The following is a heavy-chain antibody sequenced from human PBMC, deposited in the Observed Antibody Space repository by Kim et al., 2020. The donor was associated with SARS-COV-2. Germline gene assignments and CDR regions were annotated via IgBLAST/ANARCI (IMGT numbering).Heavy chain of an antibody. CDR3: AREDLIVVVGFDY. Sequence: ASVKVSCKTSGYNITFYAIHWLRQAPGHSLEWMGWVNAGNGNTEYSQKFQGRVTITRDTSANIVYMELNSLRSEDTAVYYCAREDLIVVVGFDYWGQGTPVIVSS. D-gene: IGHD2-15*01. CDR2: VNAGNGNT. CDR1: GYNITFYA. J-gene: IGHJ4*02. V-gene: IGHV1-3*01.